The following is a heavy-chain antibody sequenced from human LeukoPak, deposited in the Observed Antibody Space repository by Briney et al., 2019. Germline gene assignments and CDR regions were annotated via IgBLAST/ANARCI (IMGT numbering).Heavy chain of an antibody. J-gene: IGHJ4*02. CDR3: ARHCSSTSCYFDY. V-gene: IGHV3-23*01. CDR2: ISGSGGST. D-gene: IGHD2-2*01. CDR1: GFTFSNYA. Sequence: QPGGSLRLSCAASGFTFSNYAMSWVRQAPGKGLEWVSAISGSGGSTYYADSVKGRFTISRDNSKNTLYLQMNSLRAEHTAVYYCARHCSSTSCYFDYWGQGTLVTVSS.